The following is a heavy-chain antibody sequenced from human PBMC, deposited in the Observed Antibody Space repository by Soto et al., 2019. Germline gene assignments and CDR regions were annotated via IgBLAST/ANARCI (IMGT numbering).Heavy chain of an antibody. J-gene: IGHJ5*02. CDR3: AREYYDYVWGSYRSFWFDP. CDR1: GFTVSSNY. Sequence: PGGSLRLSCAASGFTVSSNYMSWVRQAPGKGLEWVSVIYSGGSTYYADSVKGRFTISRDNSKNTLYLQMNSLRAEDTAVYYCAREYYDYVWGSYRSFWFDPWGQGTLVTVSS. D-gene: IGHD3-16*02. CDR2: IYSGGST. V-gene: IGHV3-66*01.